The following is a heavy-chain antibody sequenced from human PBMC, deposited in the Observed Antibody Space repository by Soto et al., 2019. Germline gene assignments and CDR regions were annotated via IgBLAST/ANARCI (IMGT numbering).Heavy chain of an antibody. D-gene: IGHD6-13*01. J-gene: IGHJ5*02. CDR3: ARDSGLSSWYGGNWFDP. Sequence: PGGSLRLSCAASGFTFSSYWMSWVRQAPGKGLEWVANIKQDGSEKYYVDSVKGRFTISRDNAKNSLYLQMNSLRAEDTAVYYCARDSGLSSWYGGNWFDPWGQGTLVTVSS. CDR2: IKQDGSEK. V-gene: IGHV3-7*01. CDR1: GFTFSSYW.